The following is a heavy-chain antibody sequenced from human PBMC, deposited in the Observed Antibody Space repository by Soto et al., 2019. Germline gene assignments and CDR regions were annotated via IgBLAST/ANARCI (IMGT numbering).Heavy chain of an antibody. CDR3: ARASKYYDFWSGYQRDTYYYYGMDV. V-gene: IGHV4-59*12. CDR1: GVSISTYY. J-gene: IGHJ6*02. CDR2: IYYSGST. D-gene: IGHD3-3*01. Sequence: AETLSLTCTVSGVSISTYYWSWIRQPPGKGLEWIGYIYYSGSTNYNPSLKSRVTISVDTSKNQFSLKLSSVTAADTAVYYCARASKYYDFWSGYQRDTYYYYGMDVWGQGTTVTVSS.